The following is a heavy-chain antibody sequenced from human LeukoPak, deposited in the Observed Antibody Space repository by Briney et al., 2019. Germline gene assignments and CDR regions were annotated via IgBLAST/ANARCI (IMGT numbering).Heavy chain of an antibody. Sequence: PGGSLRLSCAASGFTFDDYAMHWVRQAPGKGLEWVSGISWNSGSIGYADSVKGRFTISRDNAKNSLYLQMNSLRAEDTALYYCAKDKSGNAFEIWGQGTMVTVSS. CDR2: ISWNSGSI. CDR3: AKDKSGNAFEI. CDR1: GFTFDDYA. V-gene: IGHV3-9*01. D-gene: IGHD3-10*01. J-gene: IGHJ3*02.